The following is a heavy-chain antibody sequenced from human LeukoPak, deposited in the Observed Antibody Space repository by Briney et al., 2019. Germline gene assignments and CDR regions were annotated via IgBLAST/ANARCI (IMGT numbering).Heavy chain of an antibody. D-gene: IGHD3-3*02. V-gene: IGHV4-4*02. CDR1: GGSISSSNW. CDR3: AGSVMFGLAVFDY. J-gene: IGHJ4*02. CDR2: IQPSGST. Sequence: SGTLSLTCAVSGGSISSSNWWSWVRQSPGGSLEWIGKIQPSGSTNYNPSLKSRVTMSLDKSRDEIYLKLTSVTAAGTALYYCAGSVMFGLAVFDYWGQGALVTVSS.